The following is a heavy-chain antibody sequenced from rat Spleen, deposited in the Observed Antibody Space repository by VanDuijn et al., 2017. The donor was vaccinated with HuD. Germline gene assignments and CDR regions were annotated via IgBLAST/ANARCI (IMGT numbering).Heavy chain of an antibody. CDR3: TTSTTVLYWYFDF. J-gene: IGHJ1*01. V-gene: IGHV5-17*01. D-gene: IGHD1-1*01. CDR1: GFTFSDYA. Sequence: EVQLVESGGGLVQPGRSLKFSCAASGFTFSDYAMAWVRQAPKKGLEWVATIIYDGSSTYYRDSVKGRFTISRDNAKSSLYLQMDSLRSEDTATYYCTTSTTVLYWYFDFWGPGTMVTVSS. CDR2: IIYDGSST.